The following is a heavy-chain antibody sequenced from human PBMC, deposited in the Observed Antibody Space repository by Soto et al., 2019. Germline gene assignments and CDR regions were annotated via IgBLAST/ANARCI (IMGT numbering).Heavy chain of an antibody. CDR2: IYYSGST. D-gene: IGHD5-12*01. V-gene: IGHV4-59*08. CDR1: GGSISSYY. CDR3: ARRGGYEPDAFDI. J-gene: IGHJ3*02. Sequence: SETLSLTCTVSGGSISSYYWSWIRQPPGKGLEWIGYIYYSGSTNYNPSLKSRVTISVDTSKNQFSLKLSSVTAADTAVYYCARRGGYEPDAFDIWGQGTMVTVSS.